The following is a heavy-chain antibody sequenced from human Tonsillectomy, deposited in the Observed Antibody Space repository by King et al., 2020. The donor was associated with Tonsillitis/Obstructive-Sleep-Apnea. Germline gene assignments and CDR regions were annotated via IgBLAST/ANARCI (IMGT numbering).Heavy chain of an antibody. CDR3: GRVHPQSAYYMDV. CDR1: GGSISSYY. J-gene: IGHJ6*03. Sequence: VQLQESGPGLVKPSETLSLTCTVSGGSISSYYWSWIRQPPGKGLEWIGYIYYSGNTNYKPSLESRLTISVDTSKNQLSLKLSSVTAADTAVYYCGRVHPQSAYYMDVWGKGTTVTVSS. CDR2: IYYSGNT. D-gene: IGHD4-11*01. V-gene: IGHV4-59*01.